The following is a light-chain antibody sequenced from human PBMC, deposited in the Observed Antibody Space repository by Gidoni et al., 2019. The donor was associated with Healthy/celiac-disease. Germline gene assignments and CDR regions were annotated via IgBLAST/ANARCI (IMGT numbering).Light chain of an antibody. Sequence: ELVMTQSPATLSVSPGERATLSCRASQSVSSNLAWYQQKPGQAPRLLIHGASTRATGIPARFSGSGSGTEFTLTISSLQSEDFAVYYCQQYNNWPPLTFGGGTKVEIK. V-gene: IGKV3-15*01. CDR1: QSVSSN. CDR3: QQYNNWPPLT. CDR2: GAS. J-gene: IGKJ4*01.